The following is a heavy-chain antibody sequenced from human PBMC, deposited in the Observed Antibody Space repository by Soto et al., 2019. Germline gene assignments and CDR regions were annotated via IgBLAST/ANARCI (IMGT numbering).Heavy chain of an antibody. J-gene: IGHJ4*02. Sequence: GGSLRLSCAASGFTFSSYGMHWVRQAPGKGLEWVAVISYDGSNKYYADSVKGRFTISRDNAKNSLYLEMNSLRAEDTAVYYCARESEDLTSNFDYWGQGTLVTVSS. V-gene: IGHV3-30*03. CDR2: ISYDGSNK. CDR1: GFTFSSYG. CDR3: ARESEDLTSNFDY.